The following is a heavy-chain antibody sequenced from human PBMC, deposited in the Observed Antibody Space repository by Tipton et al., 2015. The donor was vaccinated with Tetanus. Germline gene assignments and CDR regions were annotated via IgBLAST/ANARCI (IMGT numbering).Heavy chain of an antibody. V-gene: IGHV4-61*08. CDR1: GGPISGGGDY. J-gene: IGHJ4*02. D-gene: IGHD7-27*01. Sequence: TLSLTCTVSGGPISGGGDYWSWIRQPPGKGLEWTAYIFHSGSTNYSPSLKSRVAISMDTSKNQIFLKLSSVTAADTAVYYCTRGAGDSGHWGQGTLVTVSS. CDR3: TRGAGDSGH. CDR2: IFHSGST.